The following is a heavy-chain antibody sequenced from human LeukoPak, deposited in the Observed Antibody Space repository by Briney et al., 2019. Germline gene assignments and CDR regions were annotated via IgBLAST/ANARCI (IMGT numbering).Heavy chain of an antibody. D-gene: IGHD3-9*01. Sequence: RSETLSLTCSVSGASISSGSNYWGWIRQPPGKTLEWIGSIYSSGSTYYNPSLKSRVIIIIDTPKNHFSLTLSSVTAADTAVYYCARDKGYYDILTGYSNWFDPWGQGTLVTVSS. CDR1: GASISSGSNY. CDR2: IYSSGST. J-gene: IGHJ5*02. V-gene: IGHV4-39*07. CDR3: ARDKGYYDILTGYSNWFDP.